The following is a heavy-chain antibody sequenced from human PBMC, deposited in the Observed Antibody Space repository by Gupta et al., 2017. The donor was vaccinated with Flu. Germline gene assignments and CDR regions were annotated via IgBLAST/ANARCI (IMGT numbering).Heavy chain of an antibody. CDR1: GDSISSSYDY. D-gene: IGHD6-6*01. V-gene: IGHV4-39*02. CDR2: IYYSGNT. J-gene: IGHJ6*02. CDR3: ARLEARYYFYGLDV. Sequence: LQLQESGPGLVKPSETLSLTCSVSGDSISSSYDYWAWVRQSPGKGLEWIGSIYYSGNTDYNPSLGSRVSISLDTSNNHFSLKVDSVTAADTAVYYCARLEARYYFYGLDVWGQGTAVIVSS.